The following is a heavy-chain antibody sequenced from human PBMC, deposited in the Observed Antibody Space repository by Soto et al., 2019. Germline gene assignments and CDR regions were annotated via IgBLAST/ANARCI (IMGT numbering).Heavy chain of an antibody. Sequence: QVQLVESGGGVVQPGRSLRLSCAASGFTFSSYGMHWVRQAPGKGLEWVAVISYDGSNKYYTDSVKGRFTISRDNSKKTLYLQINGLRVDDTAVYYCARGFGGIASAGGGAFDIWGQGTMVTVSS. V-gene: IGHV3-30*03. CDR3: ARGFGGIASAGGGAFDI. CDR2: ISYDGSNK. D-gene: IGHD6-13*01. CDR1: GFTFSSYG. J-gene: IGHJ3*02.